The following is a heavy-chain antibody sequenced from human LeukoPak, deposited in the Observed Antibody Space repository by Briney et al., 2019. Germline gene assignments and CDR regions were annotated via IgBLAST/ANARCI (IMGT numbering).Heavy chain of an antibody. CDR1: GFTFSSYE. J-gene: IGHJ6*02. D-gene: IGHD2-15*01. CDR2: ISSSGSTI. CDR3: AKEKWSRYYYGMDV. V-gene: IGHV3-48*03. Sequence: PGGSLRLSCAASGFTFSSYEMNWVRQAPGKGLEWVSYISSSGSTIYYADSVKGRFTISRDNAKNSLYLQMNSLRAEDTAVYYCAKEKWSRYYYGMDVWGQGTTVTVSS.